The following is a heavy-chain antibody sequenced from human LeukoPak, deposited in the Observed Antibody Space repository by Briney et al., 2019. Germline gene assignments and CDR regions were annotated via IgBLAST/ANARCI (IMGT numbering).Heavy chain of an antibody. D-gene: IGHD3-22*01. V-gene: IGHV3-48*03. CDR1: VFTFSRYE. Sequence: GGALRLSCAASVFTFSRYEMNWVRQAPGKGLEGVSYISSIGRTIYYADSLKGRFTISRDKAKNSLYMQMNSLRAEDTAVYYCARDFITYDAFDIWGQGTMVTVSS. J-gene: IGHJ3*02. CDR2: ISSIGRTI. CDR3: ARDFITYDAFDI.